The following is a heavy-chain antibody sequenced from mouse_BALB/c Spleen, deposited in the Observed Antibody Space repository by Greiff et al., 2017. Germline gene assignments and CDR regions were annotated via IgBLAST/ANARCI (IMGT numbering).Heavy chain of an antibody. Sequence: VQLQQPGAELVKPGASVKLSCKASGYTFTSYWMHWVKQRPGQGLEWIGEINPSNGRTNYNEKFKSKATLTVDKSSSTAYMQLSSLTSEDSAVYYCASTGTGYFDYWGQGTTLTVSS. D-gene: IGHD4-1*02. V-gene: IGHV1S81*02. CDR2: INPSNGRT. CDR3: ASTGTGYFDY. J-gene: IGHJ2*01. CDR1: GYTFTSYW.